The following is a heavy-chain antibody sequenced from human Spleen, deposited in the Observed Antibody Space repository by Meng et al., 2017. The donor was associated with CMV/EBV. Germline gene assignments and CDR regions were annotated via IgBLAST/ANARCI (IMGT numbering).Heavy chain of an antibody. J-gene: IGHJ6*02. CDR3: AKHSSSSFYYYGMDV. CDR2: ISYDGSNK. Sequence: GESLKISCAASGFTFSSYAMHWVRQAPGKGLEWVAVISYDGSNKYYADSVKGRFTISRDNSKNTLYLQMNSLRAEDTAVYYCAKHSSSSFYYYGMDVWGQGTTVTVSS. V-gene: IGHV3-30-3*02. D-gene: IGHD6-6*01. CDR1: GFTFSSYA.